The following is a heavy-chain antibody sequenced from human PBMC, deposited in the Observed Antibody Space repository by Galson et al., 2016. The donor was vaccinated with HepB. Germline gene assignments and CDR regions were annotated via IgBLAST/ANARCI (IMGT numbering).Heavy chain of an antibody. CDR2: MSRRGEST. Sequence: SPTLSCAASGFTFRNYGRTWVRQAPGKGLEAVTSMSRRGESTDYADSVKGRFTISRDNSKNNLSLQMNSLTADDTAIYYCVQGSTAPAVWGKGTTVTVSS. CDR3: VQGSTAPAV. J-gene: IGHJ6*04. V-gene: IGHV3-23*01. D-gene: IGHD2-2*01. CDR1: GFTFRNYG.